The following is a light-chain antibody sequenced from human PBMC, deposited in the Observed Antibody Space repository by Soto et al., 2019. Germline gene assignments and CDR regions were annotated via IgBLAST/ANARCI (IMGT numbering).Light chain of an antibody. CDR1: SSNIGAGYD. CDR3: QPYDSSLSGSYV. J-gene: IGLJ1*01. CDR2: DNN. Sequence: VLTQPPSVSGAPGQRVIISCTGSSSNIGAGYDVHWYQQLPGTAPRLLIYDNNNRPSGVPARFSVSKSDTSASLAITGLQPEDEADYYCQPYDSSLSGSYVFGTGTKVTVL. V-gene: IGLV1-40*01.